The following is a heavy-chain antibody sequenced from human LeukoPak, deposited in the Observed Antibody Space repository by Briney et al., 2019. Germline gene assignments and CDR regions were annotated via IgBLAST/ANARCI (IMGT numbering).Heavy chain of an antibody. V-gene: IGHV1-69*06. CDR1: GGTFSSYA. D-gene: IGHD1-26*01. J-gene: IGHJ6*03. CDR2: IIPIFGTA. CDR3: ARGPSGSYLGEIYYYYYMDV. Sequence: ASVKVSCKASGGTFSSYAISWVRQAPGQGLEWMGGIIPIFGTANYAQKFQGRVTITADKSTSTAYMELSSLRSEDTAVYYCARGPSGSYLGEIYYYYYMDVWGKGTTVTVSS.